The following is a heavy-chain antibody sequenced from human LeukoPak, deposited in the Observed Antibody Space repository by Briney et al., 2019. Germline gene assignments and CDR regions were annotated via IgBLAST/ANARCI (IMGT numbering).Heavy chain of an antibody. V-gene: IGHV3-7*04. D-gene: IGHD1-26*01. CDR3: ARGLGAAHFDY. CDR1: GFTFSSYW. CDR2: IKQDGSEK. J-gene: IGHJ4*02. Sequence: PGGSLRLSCAASGFTFSSYWMSWVRQAPGKGLGWVASIKQDGSEKYYVDSVKGRFTISRDNAKNSLYLQMNSLRAEDTAVYYCARGLGAAHFDYRGQGTLVTVSS.